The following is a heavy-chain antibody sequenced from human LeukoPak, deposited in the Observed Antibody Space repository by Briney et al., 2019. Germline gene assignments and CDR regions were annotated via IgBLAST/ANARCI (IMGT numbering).Heavy chain of an antibody. Sequence: ASVKVSCKASGYTFTGYYMHWVRQASGQGLEWMGWINPNSGGTNYAQKFQGRVTMTRDTSISTAYMELSRLRSDDTAVYYCARAWGYCSSTSCSRNNWFDPWGQGTLVTVSS. D-gene: IGHD2-2*01. J-gene: IGHJ5*02. CDR1: GYTFTGYY. CDR2: INPNSGGT. CDR3: ARAWGYCSSTSCSRNNWFDP. V-gene: IGHV1-2*02.